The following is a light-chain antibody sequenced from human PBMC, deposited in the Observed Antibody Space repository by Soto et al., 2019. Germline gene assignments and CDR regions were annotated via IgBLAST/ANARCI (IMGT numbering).Light chain of an antibody. Sequence: LTQPASVSGSPGQSITISCAGTRSDNGASNSVSWYQHLPGRSPTLIIYEATNRPSGVSERFSGSKAGDTASLTISGLQADDEAEYFCISYKTDDTFVFGSGTKVTVL. V-gene: IGLV2-14*01. CDR2: EAT. CDR3: ISYKTDDTFV. J-gene: IGLJ1*01. CDR1: RSDNGASNS.